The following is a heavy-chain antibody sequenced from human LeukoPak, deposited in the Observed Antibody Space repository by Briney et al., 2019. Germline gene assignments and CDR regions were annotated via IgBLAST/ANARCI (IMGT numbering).Heavy chain of an antibody. Sequence: ASVKVSCKASGYLFKYNYIHWVRQAPGQGLEWMGMINPSGDSTTYAQKFQGRVTITADESTSTAYMELSSLRSEDTAVYYCARDGTYCGGDCYFWFDPWGQGTLVTVSS. CDR2: INPSGDST. D-gene: IGHD2-21*02. J-gene: IGHJ5*02. CDR1: GYLFKYNY. CDR3: ARDGTYCGGDCYFWFDP. V-gene: IGHV1-46*02.